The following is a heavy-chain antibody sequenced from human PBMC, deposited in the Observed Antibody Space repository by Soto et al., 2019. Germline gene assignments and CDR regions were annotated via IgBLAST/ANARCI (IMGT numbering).Heavy chain of an antibody. CDR2: MGYNGFT. D-gene: IGHD3-10*01. CDR3: ARQGFGELHGLVDV. J-gene: IGHJ6*02. CDR1: GGPMRNYY. Sequence: QVQLQESGPGLVKPSETLSLTCTISGGPMRNYYCIWFRQPPGQGLAWIGYMGYNGFTRYNPSLRSRVTISLDTSKNQFSLNLSSVTAADTALYYCARQGFGELHGLVDVWGQGTTVTVSS. V-gene: IGHV4-59*08.